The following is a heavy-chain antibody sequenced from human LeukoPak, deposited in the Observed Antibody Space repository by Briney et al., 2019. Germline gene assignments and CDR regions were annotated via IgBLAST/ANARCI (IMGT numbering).Heavy chain of an antibody. D-gene: IGHD5-24*01. J-gene: IGHJ3*02. CDR2: INPSGGST. CDR3: ARIRDGYNDAYDI. V-gene: IGHV1-46*01. Sequence: GESLKISCKGSGYSFTSYYMHWVRQAPGQGLEWMGIINPSGGSTSYAQKFQGRVTLTRDTSTSTVYMELSSLRSEDTAIYYCARIRDGYNDAYDIWGQGTVVAVPS. CDR1: GYSFTSYY.